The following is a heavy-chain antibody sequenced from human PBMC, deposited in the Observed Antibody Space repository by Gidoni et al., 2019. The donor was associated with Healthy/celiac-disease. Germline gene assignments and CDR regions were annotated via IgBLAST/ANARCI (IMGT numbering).Heavy chain of an antibody. CDR1: GFPFSSYA. D-gene: IGHD3-22*01. Sequence: QVHLVESGGGAVQPGRSLRLSCAASGFPFSSYAMHWVRQAPGQGRGWVAVISYDGSNKYYADSVKGRFTISRDNSKNTLYLQMNSLRAEDTAVYYCASAYSSGSSFDYWGQGTLVTVSS. J-gene: IGHJ4*02. CDR2: ISYDGSNK. V-gene: IGHV3-30-3*01. CDR3: ASAYSSGSSFDY.